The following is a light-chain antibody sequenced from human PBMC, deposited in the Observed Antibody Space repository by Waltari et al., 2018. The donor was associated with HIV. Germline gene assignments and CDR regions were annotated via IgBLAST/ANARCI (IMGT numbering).Light chain of an antibody. V-gene: IGLV2-23*03. CDR3: CSYAGSSTFHVV. CDR2: EGS. J-gene: IGLJ2*01. CDR1: SSDVGSYNL. Sequence: QSALTQPASVYGSPVQSITISCTGPSSDVGSYNLASWSQQHPGKAPKLMIYEGSKRPSGVSNRFSGSKSGNTASLTISGLQAEDEADYYCCSYAGSSTFHVVFGGGTKLTVL.